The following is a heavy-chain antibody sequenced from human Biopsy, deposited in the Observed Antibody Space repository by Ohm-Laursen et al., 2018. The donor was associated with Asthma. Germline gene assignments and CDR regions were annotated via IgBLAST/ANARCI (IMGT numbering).Heavy chain of an antibody. CDR3: VRDGTDDAFDI. CDR1: GFSFSNFA. J-gene: IGHJ3*02. V-gene: IGHV3-30*01. CDR2: ISKGASTQ. D-gene: IGHD1-1*01. Sequence: SLRLSCSATGFSFSNFAIHWVRQAPGKGLEWVGVISKGASTQDYADSVKGRFTMARDNSRNTLDLQMNSLREEDTAVYYCVRDGTDDAFDIWGQGTVVSVSS.